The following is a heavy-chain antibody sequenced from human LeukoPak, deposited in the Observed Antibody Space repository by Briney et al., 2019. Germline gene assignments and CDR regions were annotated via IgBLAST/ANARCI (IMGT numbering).Heavy chain of an antibody. Sequence: GGSLRLSCAASGFTFSSYAMSWVRQAPGKGVEWVSLISGDGGSTFYADSVTGRFTISIDNSKDSLYLQMSSLRSEDTALYYCARESDSSGWYDSWGQGALVTVSS. CDR1: GFTFSSYA. CDR3: ARESDSSGWYDS. J-gene: IGHJ5*01. D-gene: IGHD3-22*01. V-gene: IGHV3-43*02. CDR2: ISGDGGST.